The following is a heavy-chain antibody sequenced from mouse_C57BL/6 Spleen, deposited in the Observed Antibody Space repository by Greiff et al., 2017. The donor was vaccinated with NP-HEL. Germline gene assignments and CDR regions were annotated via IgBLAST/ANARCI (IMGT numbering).Heavy chain of an antibody. CDR2: ISYDGSN. CDR1: GYSITSGYY. J-gene: IGHJ3*01. Sequence: EVQVVESGPGLVKPSQSLSLTCSVTGYSITSGYYWNWIRQFPGNKLEWMGYISYDGSNNYNPSLKNRISITRDTSKNQFFLKLNSVTTEDTATYYCAREDNHEAWFAYWGQGTLVTVSA. V-gene: IGHV3-6*01. D-gene: IGHD1-3*01. CDR3: AREDNHEAWFAY.